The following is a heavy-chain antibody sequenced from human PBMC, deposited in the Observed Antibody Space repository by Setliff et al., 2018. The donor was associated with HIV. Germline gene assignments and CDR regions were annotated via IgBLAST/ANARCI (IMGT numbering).Heavy chain of an antibody. Sequence: SVKVSCKASGCTFTSYPISWVRQAPGQGLEWMGGINPSFRTTHYAQKFQGRVTVNADESTSTAYMQLSSLRSDDTAVYYCARGRNYDSSGYGDYYYYMDVWGKGTTVTVSS. D-gene: IGHD3-22*01. CDR3: ARGRNYDSSGYGDYYYYMDV. CDR2: INPSFRTT. J-gene: IGHJ6*03. V-gene: IGHV1-69*13. CDR1: GCTFTSYP.